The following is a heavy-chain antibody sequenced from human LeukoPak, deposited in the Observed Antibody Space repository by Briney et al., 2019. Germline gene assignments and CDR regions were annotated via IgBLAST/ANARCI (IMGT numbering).Heavy chain of an antibody. J-gene: IGHJ4*02. CDR2: IYYSGST. Sequence: ASETLSLTCTVSGGSISSYYRSWIRQPPGKGLEWIGYIYYSGSTNYNPSLKSRVTISVDTSKNQFSLKLSSVTAADTAVYYRARNYDSSGYWDYWGQGTLVTVSS. CDR1: GGSISSYY. CDR3: ARNYDSSGYWDY. D-gene: IGHD3-22*01. V-gene: IGHV4-59*01.